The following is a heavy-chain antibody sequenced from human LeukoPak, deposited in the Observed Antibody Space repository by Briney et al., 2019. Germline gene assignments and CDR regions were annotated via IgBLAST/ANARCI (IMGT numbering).Heavy chain of an antibody. CDR2: ISSSSSYI. V-gene: IGHV3-21*01. CDR1: GFTFDNYG. D-gene: IGHD2-15*01. Sequence: GGSLRLSCAASGFTFDNYGLSWVRQAPGKGLEWVSSISSSSSYIYYADSVKGRFTISRDNAKNSLYLQMNSLRAEDTAVYYCARDSPYCSGGSCSKFDYWGQGTLVTVSS. J-gene: IGHJ4*02. CDR3: ARDSPYCSGGSCSKFDY.